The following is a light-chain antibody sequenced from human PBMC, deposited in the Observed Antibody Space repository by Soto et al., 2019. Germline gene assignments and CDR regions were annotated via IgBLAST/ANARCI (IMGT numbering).Light chain of an antibody. CDR3: MQALQSPVT. J-gene: IGKJ4*01. V-gene: IGKV2-28*01. CDR2: LGS. Sequence: DIVMTQSPLSLPVTPGEPASISCRSSQSLLHSNGYYCLDWYRQKPGQSPQLLIHLGSSRASGVPDRFSGSGSGTDFTLEISRVEAEDVGVYYCMQALQSPVTFGGGTKVEIK. CDR1: QSLLHSNGYYC.